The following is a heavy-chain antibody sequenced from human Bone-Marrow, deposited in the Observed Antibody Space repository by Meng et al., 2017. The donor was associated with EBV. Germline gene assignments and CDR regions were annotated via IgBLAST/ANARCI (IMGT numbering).Heavy chain of an antibody. Sequence: QAQLQQWGAGLLKPSETLSRTCAVYGGSFSGYYWSWIRQPPGKGLEWIGEINHSGSTNYNPSLKSRVTISVDTSKNQFSLKLSSVTAADTAVYYCARVRSVATITLFDYWGQGTLVTVSS. CDR1: GGSFSGYY. V-gene: IGHV4-34*01. D-gene: IGHD5-24*01. CDR3: ARVRSVATITLFDY. J-gene: IGHJ4*02. CDR2: INHSGST.